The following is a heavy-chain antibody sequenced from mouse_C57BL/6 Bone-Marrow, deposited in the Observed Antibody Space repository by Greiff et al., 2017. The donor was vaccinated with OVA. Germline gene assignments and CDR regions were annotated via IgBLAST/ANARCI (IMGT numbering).Heavy chain of an antibody. CDR2: IRNKANGYTT. CDR3: ARSPYDYDVGDFDY. D-gene: IGHD2-4*01. V-gene: IGHV7-3*01. J-gene: IGHJ2*01. CDR1: GFTFTDYY. Sequence: EVKVVESGGGLVQPGGSLSLSCAASGFTFTDYYMSWVRQPPGKALEWLGFIRNKANGYTTEYSASVKGRFTISRDNSQSILYLQMNALRAEDSATYYCARSPYDYDVGDFDYWGQGTTLTVSS.